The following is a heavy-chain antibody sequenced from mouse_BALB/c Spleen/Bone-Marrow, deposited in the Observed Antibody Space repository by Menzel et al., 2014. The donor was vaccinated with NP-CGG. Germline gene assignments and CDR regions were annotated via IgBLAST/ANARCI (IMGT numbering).Heavy chain of an antibody. CDR2: IYPSDSYT. J-gene: IGHJ2*01. Sequence: QVQLQQPGAELVRPGASVKLSCKASGYTFTSYWINWVKQRPGQGLEWIGNIYPSDSYTNYNQKFKDKATLTVDKSSSTAYMQLSSPTSEDSAVYYCTRSYGSSYEYYFDYWGQGTTLTDSS. CDR3: TRSYGSSYEYYFDY. D-gene: IGHD1-1*01. V-gene: IGHV1-69*02. CDR1: GYTFTSYW.